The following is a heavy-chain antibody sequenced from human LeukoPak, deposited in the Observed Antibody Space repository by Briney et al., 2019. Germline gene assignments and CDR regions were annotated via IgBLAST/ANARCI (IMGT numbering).Heavy chain of an antibody. J-gene: IGHJ6*02. CDR1: GGSISSSNW. Sequence: SGTLSLTCAVSGGSISSSNWWSWVRQPPGKGLEWIGEIYHSGSTNYNPSLKSRVTISVDKSKNQFSLKLSSVTAADTAVYYCARAPPIAAYYYGMDVWGQGTTVTVSS. D-gene: IGHD5-12*01. CDR3: ARAPPIAAYYYGMDV. CDR2: IYHSGST. V-gene: IGHV4-4*02.